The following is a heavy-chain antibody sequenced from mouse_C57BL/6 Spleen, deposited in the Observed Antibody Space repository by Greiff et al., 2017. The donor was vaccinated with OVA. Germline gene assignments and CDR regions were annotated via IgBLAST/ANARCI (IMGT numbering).Heavy chain of an antibody. CDR2: ISSGGDYI. CDR3: TRDAGYDVLYYAMDY. D-gene: IGHD2-2*01. J-gene: IGHJ4*01. CDR1: GFTFSSYA. V-gene: IGHV5-9-1*02. Sequence: EVKLMESGEGLVKPGGSLKLSCAASGFTFSSYAMSWVRQTPEKRLEWVAYISSGGDYIYYADTVKGRFTISRDNARNTLYLQMSSLKSEDTAMYYCTRDAGYDVLYYAMDYWGQGTSVTVSS.